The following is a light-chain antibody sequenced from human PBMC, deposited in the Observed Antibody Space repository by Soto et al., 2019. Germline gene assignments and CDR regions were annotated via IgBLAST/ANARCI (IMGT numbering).Light chain of an antibody. CDR2: GVS. Sequence: EIGLTQSPGTLSLSPGERATLSCRASQSVSSSYLAWYQQKPGQAPRLLIYGVSSRATGIPDKFSGSGSGTDFTLTITRLEPEDFAVYYCQQYGISRTFGQGTKVEIK. CDR1: QSVSSSY. V-gene: IGKV3-20*01. CDR3: QQYGISRT. J-gene: IGKJ1*01.